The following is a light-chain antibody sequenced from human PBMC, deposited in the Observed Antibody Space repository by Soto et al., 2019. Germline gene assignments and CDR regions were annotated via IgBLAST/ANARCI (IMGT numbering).Light chain of an antibody. CDR1: QSISPW. J-gene: IGKJ2*01. Sequence: DIQMTQSPSTLSASVGDRVTITCRASQSISPWLACYQQKPGKAPKIPIYKASSLESGVPSRFSGSESGTEYTLTIGSLQPDDFATYYCQQYKSYSRTFGQGTKLEIK. CDR2: KAS. V-gene: IGKV1-5*03. CDR3: QQYKSYSRT.